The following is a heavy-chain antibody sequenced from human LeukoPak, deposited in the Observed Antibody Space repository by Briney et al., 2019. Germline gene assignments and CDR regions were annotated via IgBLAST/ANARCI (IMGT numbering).Heavy chain of an antibody. J-gene: IGHJ4*02. CDR3: ARVGDYGDYHPFDY. Sequence: SQTLSLTCAISGDSVSSNSAAWNGIRQSPSRGLEWLGRTYYRSKWYNDYAVSVKSRITINPDTSKNQFSLQLNSVTPEDTAVYYCARVGDYGDYHPFDYWGQGTLVTVSS. V-gene: IGHV6-1*01. CDR2: TYYRSKWYN. CDR1: GDSVSSNSAA. D-gene: IGHD4-17*01.